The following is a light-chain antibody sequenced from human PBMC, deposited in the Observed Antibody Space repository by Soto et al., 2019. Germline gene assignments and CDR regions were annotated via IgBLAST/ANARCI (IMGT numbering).Light chain of an antibody. V-gene: IGKV3-20*01. CDR1: QRVSSRY. CDR3: QQYYHSPRT. Sequence: EIVLTQSPGTLSLSPGERATISCRASQRVSSRYFAWFQQRPGQVPRLLIFGSSSRAPGIPDRFSGSGSGNDFNLTISRLEPEDFGVYYCQQYYHSPRTFGQGTKVEIK. CDR2: GSS. J-gene: IGKJ1*01.